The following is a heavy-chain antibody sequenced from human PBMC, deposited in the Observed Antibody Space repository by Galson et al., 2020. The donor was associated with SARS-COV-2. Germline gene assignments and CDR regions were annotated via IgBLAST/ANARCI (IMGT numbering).Heavy chain of an antibody. CDR1: GGSISSYY. CDR2: IYYSGST. J-gene: IGHJ5*02. D-gene: IGHD6-19*01. V-gene: IGHV4-59*01. Sequence: ETSETLSLTCTVFGGSISSYYWSWIRQPPGKGLEWIGYIYYSGSTNYNPSLKSRVTISVDTSKNQFSLKLSSVTAADTAVYYCARDLALYSSGWNGWFDPWGQGTLVTVSS. CDR3: ARDLALYSSGWNGWFDP.